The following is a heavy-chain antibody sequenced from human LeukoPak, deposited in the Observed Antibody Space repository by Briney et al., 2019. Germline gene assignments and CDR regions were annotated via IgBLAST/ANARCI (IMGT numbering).Heavy chain of an antibody. J-gene: IGHJ5*02. CDR1: GLTFSTAW. CDR2: IRSKRDGGTT. Sequence: GGSLRLSCAASGLTFSTAWMSWVRQAPGKGPEWVGRIRSKRDGGTTDYGAPVKGRFTTSRDDSRNTLYLQMNSLKIEDTATYYCTTDRNWFDPWGQGTLVTVSS. V-gene: IGHV3-15*01. CDR3: TTDRNWFDP.